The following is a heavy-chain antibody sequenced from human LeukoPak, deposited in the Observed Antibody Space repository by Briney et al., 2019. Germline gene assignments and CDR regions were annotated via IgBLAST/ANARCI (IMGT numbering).Heavy chain of an antibody. D-gene: IGHD6-13*01. V-gene: IGHV5-51*01. Sequence: GESLKISCQNSGDIITKYWIGWVRQMPGKGLEYMGIIYTGDFDTRYNPSFQGQVTISADTSISSTYLQWSSLKASDSAMYYCAKRTYSSNFDAFDIWGQGTMVTVSS. CDR1: GDIITKYW. CDR3: AKRTYSSNFDAFDI. J-gene: IGHJ3*02. CDR2: IYTGDFDT.